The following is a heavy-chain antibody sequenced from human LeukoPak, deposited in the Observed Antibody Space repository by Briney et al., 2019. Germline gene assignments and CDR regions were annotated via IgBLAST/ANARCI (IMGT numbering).Heavy chain of an antibody. V-gene: IGHV3-73*01. D-gene: IGHD2-15*01. CDR1: GFTFSGSA. J-gene: IGHJ4*02. Sequence: PGGSLRLSCAASGFTFSGSAMHWVRQASGEGLEWVGHIRSKTNNYATTYAASVKGRFTIYKDDSKNTAYLQMNSLKTEDTAVYYCSRRGYDHWGQGILVTVTS. CDR3: SRRGYDH. CDR2: IRSKTNNYAT.